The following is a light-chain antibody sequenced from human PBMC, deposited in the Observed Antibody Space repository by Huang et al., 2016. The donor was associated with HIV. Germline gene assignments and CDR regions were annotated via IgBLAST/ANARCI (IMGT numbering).Light chain of an antibody. CDR1: QSVNSD. CDR3: QQYNDWPPLT. Sequence: EIEMTQSPAILSVSPGERATRSCRASQSVNSDLAWYLQKPGQAPRLLIYGASTRAIGIPAKFNGTGSGTEFSLSISNLQSDDFGVYYCQQYNDWPPLTFGGGTKVEI. CDR2: GAS. J-gene: IGKJ4*01. V-gene: IGKV3-15*01.